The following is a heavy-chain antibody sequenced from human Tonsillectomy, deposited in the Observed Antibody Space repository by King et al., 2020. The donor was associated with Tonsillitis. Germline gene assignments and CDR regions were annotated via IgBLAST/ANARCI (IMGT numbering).Heavy chain of an antibody. Sequence: VQLVESGGGLVQPGGSLRLSCAAPGFTISNYAMSWVRQAPGKGLEWVSVVYGAGSTTYYADSVKGRFTISRDNSKNTLYLQMNSLRAEDTAVYYCARSLDGSGSYTNGSPWGQGTLVTVSS. CDR1: GFTISNYA. D-gene: IGHD3-10*01. CDR3: ARSLDGSGSYTNGSP. J-gene: IGHJ4*02. CDR2: VYGAGSTT. V-gene: IGHV3-23*03.